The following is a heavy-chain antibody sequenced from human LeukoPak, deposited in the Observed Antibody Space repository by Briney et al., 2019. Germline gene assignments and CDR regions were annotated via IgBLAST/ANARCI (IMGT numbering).Heavy chain of an antibody. CDR1: GYSFTNYW. J-gene: IGHJ3*02. CDR2: IYPADSDS. Sequence: GESLKISCKGSGYSFTNYWIGWVRQMPGKGLEWMGIIYPADSDSRYSPSFQCQVIISADKSIRTAYLQWSSLKASDTAIYYCARLTGDRTFDIWGQGTMVTISS. V-gene: IGHV5-51*01. D-gene: IGHD7-27*01. CDR3: ARLTGDRTFDI.